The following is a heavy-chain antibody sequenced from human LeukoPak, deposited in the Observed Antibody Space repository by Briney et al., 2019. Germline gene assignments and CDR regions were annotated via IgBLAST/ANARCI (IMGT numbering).Heavy chain of an antibody. Sequence: ASEKVSCKASGYTFTGYAMNWVRQAPGQGLEWMAWINTNTGNPTYAQGYTGRFVFSVDTSVSTAYLQINSLKTEDTAVYYCARGMAKDYFDYWGQGTLVTVSS. CDR3: ARGMAKDYFDY. D-gene: IGHD5-24*01. CDR1: GYTFTGYA. V-gene: IGHV7-4-1*02. J-gene: IGHJ4*02. CDR2: INTNTGNP.